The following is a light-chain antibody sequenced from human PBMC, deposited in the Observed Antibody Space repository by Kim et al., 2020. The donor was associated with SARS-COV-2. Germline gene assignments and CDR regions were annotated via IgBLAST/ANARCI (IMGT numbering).Light chain of an antibody. CDR3: QQYNKWPV. Sequence: EIVMTQSPVTLSVSPGERATFSCRASQSVYSNLAWYQQKPGQTPRLLIYDASKRATGVPARFSGSGSGTDFTLTISSLQSEDFAVYYCQQYNKWPVFGQGTKLEIK. V-gene: IGKV3-15*01. CDR2: DAS. CDR1: QSVYSN. J-gene: IGKJ2*01.